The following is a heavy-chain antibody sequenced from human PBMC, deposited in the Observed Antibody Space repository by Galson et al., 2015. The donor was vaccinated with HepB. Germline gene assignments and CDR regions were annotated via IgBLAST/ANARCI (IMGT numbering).Heavy chain of an antibody. CDR2: IGSDGSST. J-gene: IGHJ5*02. Sequence: SLRLSCAASGFTFSSYAMSWVRQAPGKGLEWVSAIGSDGSSTFYADSVKGRFTISRDSSMNTLYLQMNSLRAEDTAVYYCGRDVGPWGQGTLVTASS. V-gene: IGHV3-23*01. CDR3: GRDVGP. CDR1: GFTFSSYA.